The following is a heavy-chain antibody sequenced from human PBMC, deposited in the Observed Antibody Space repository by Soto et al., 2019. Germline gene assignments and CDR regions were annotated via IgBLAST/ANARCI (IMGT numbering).Heavy chain of an antibody. CDR2: INHSGST. V-gene: IGHV4-34*01. CDR1: GGSFSGYY. CDR3: AVGDYGDMKGFDY. D-gene: IGHD4-17*01. Sequence: PSETLSLTCAVYGGSFSGYYWSWIRQPPGKGLEWIGEINHSGSTNYNPSLKSRVTISVDTSKNQFSLKLSSVTAADTAVYYCAVGDYGDMKGFDYWGQGTLVTVSS. J-gene: IGHJ4*02.